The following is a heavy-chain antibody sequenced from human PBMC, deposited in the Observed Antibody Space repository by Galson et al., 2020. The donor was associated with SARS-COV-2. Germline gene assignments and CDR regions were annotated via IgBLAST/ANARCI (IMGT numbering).Heavy chain of an antibody. CDR2: ISGSGGST. D-gene: IGHD1-26*01. CDR3: AKDAGFLWELRGVY. Sequence: GEPLKISCAASGFTFSSYAMSWVRQAPGKGLEWVSAISGSGGSTYYADSVKGRFTISRDNSKNTLYLQMNSLRAEDTAVYYCAKDAGFLWELRGVYWGQGTLVTVSS. CDR1: GFTFSSYA. V-gene: IGHV3-23*01. J-gene: IGHJ4*02.